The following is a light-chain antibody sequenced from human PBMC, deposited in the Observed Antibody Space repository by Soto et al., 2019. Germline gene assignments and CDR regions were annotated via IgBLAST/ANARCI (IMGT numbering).Light chain of an antibody. Sequence: DIQMTHSPSSLSASVVDIFTITCLASQSISIYLNWYQQKPGKAPKVLIYTASSLQSGVPSRFSGIGSGTDFTLSISSLQPEDFATYYCQKTYSGPLTCGGGTKGDIK. CDR2: TAS. J-gene: IGKJ4*01. V-gene: IGKV1-39*01. CDR3: QKTYSGPLT. CDR1: QSISIY.